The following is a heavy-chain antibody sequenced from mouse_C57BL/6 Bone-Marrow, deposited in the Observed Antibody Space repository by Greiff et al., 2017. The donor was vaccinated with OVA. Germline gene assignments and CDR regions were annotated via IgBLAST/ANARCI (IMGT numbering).Heavy chain of an antibody. J-gene: IGHJ4*01. D-gene: IGHD2-9*01. CDR1: GFTFSSYT. CDR3: ARPYYGYALAMDY. Sequence: EVKLVESGGGLVKPGGSLKLSCAASGFTFSSYTMSWVRQTPEKRLEWVATISGGGGNTYYPDSVKGRFTISRDNAKNTLYLQMSSLRSEDTSLYYCARPYYGYALAMDYWGQGTSVTVSS. V-gene: IGHV5-9*01. CDR2: ISGGGGNT.